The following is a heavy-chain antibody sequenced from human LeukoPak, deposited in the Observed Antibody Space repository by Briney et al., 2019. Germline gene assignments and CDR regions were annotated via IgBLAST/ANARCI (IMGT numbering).Heavy chain of an antibody. CDR1: GFTFSSYA. V-gene: IGHV3-23*01. Sequence: GGSLRLSCAASGFTFSSYAMRWVRQAPGKGLEWVSAISGSGGSTYYADSVKGRFTISRDNSKNTLYLQLNSLRAEDTAVYYCAKVRAAAGTRPAGYWGQGTLVTVSS. CDR2: ISGSGGST. CDR3: AKVRAAAGTRPAGY. J-gene: IGHJ4*02. D-gene: IGHD6-13*01.